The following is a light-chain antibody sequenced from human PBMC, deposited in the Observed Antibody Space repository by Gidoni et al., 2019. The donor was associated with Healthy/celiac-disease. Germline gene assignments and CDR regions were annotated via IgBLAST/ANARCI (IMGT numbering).Light chain of an antibody. Sequence: QSVLTQPPSVSAAPGQKVTISCSGSSSNIGNNYVSWYQQLPGTAPKLLIYENNKRPSGIPERFSGAKSGTSATLGITGLQTGDEADYYCGTWDSSLSDHVVFGGGTKLTVL. CDR2: ENN. CDR3: GTWDSSLSDHVV. V-gene: IGLV1-51*02. J-gene: IGLJ2*01. CDR1: SSNIGNNY.